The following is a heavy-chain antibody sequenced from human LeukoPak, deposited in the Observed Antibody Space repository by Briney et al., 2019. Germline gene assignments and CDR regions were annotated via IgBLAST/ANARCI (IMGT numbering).Heavy chain of an antibody. D-gene: IGHD7-27*01. J-gene: IGHJ3*02. CDR1: GFTFSSYD. CDR3: ANRRLGRGAFDI. V-gene: IGHV3-23*01. CDR2: ISGSDEST. Sequence: SGGSLRLSCAASGFTFSSYDMSWIRQAPGKGLEWVSEISGSDESTKYVDSVKGRFTISRDNSKNTLHLLLNSLRVDDTAVYYCANRRLGRGAFDIWGKGTMVTVSS.